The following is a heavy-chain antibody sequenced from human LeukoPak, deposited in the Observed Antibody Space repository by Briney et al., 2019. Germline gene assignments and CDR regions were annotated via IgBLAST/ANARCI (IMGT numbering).Heavy chain of an antibody. CDR1: GGTFSSYA. CDR3: ARGESGDY. J-gene: IGHJ4*02. CDR2: IIPIFGTA. V-gene: IGHV1-69*05. Sequence: SVKVSCKASGGTFSSYAISWVRQAPGQGLEWMGGIIPIFGTASYAQKFQGRVTMTRDTSTSTVYMELSSLRSEDTAVYYCARGESGDYWGQGTLVTVSS. D-gene: IGHD7-27*01.